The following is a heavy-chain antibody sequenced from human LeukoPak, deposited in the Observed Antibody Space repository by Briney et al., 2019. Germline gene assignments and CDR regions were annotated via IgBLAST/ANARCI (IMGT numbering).Heavy chain of an antibody. J-gene: IGHJ3*02. V-gene: IGHV4-59*01. Sequence: SETLSLTCTVSGGSISSYYWSWIRQPPGKGLEWIGYIYYSGSTNYNPSLKSRVTISVDTSKNQFPLKLSSVTAADTAVYYCARESPSPGYYYDREGAFDIWGQGTMVTVSS. CDR1: GGSISSYY. CDR2: IYYSGST. D-gene: IGHD3-22*01. CDR3: ARESPSPGYYYDREGAFDI.